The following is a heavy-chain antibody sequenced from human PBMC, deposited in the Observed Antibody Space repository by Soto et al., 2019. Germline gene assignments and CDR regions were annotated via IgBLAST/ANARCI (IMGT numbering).Heavy chain of an antibody. V-gene: IGHV1-2*02. D-gene: IGHD3-10*01. CDR2: INPNSGGR. Sequence: GASVKVSCKASGYTFTGYYMHWVRQAPGQGXEWMGWINPNSGGRNYAQKFQGRVTMTRDTSISTAYMELSRLRSDDTAVYYCARVGGGEPPCHYYYYYGMDVWGQGPTVTVSS. CDR3: ARVGGGEPPCHYYYYYGMDV. CDR1: GYTFTGYY. J-gene: IGHJ6*02.